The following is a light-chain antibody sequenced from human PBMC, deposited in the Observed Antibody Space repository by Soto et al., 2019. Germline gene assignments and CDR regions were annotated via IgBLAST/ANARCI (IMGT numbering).Light chain of an antibody. J-gene: IGKJ5*01. Sequence: DTVMTQSPATLTVSPVQRHTLSCRSSQSVSSNLAWYQQKPGQAPRLLIYGASTRATGIPARFSGSGSGTELTLTISSLQSEDLAVYYCQQYKNWPPITVGQGTRLEIK. V-gene: IGKV3-15*01. CDR1: QSVSSN. CDR3: QQYKNWPPIT. CDR2: GAS.